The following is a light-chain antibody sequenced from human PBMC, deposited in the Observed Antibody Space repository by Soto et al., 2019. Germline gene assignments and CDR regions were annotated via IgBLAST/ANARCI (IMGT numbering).Light chain of an antibody. CDR3: QQLNSYPIT. J-gene: IGKJ5*01. CDR1: QGISSY. Sequence: DIQLTQSPSFLSASVGDRVTITCRASQGISSYLAWYQQKPGKAPKLLIYAASTLQSGVPSRFSGSGSGTEFTLTISSLQPEDFATYYCQQLNSYPITIGQETPLEIK. V-gene: IGKV1-9*01. CDR2: AAS.